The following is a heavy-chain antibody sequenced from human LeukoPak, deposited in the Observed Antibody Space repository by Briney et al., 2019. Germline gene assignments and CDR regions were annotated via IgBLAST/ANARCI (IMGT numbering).Heavy chain of an antibody. V-gene: IGHV4-59*12. CDR1: GGSISSYY. CDR2: IYYSGST. Sequence: SETLSLTCTVSGGSISSYYWSWIRQPPGKGLEWIGYIYYSGSTNYNPSLKSRVTISVDTSKNQFSLKLSSVTAADTAVYYCTRRYYDSSGPPEAFDIWGQGTMVTVSS. J-gene: IGHJ3*02. D-gene: IGHD3-22*01. CDR3: TRRYYDSSGPPEAFDI.